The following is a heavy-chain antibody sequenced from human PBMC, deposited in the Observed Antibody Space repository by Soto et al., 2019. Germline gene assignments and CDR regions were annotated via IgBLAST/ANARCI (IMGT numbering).Heavy chain of an antibody. CDR2: IGSGGGST. CDR1: GFTFSSYA. Sequence: PGGSLRLSCAASGFTFSSYAMSWVRQAPGKGLEWVSSIGSGGGSTFYADSVKGRFTLSRDNSKNTLYLQMNSLRAEDTAVYYCAKDLPIRFLEWLRAPNYGMDVWGQGTTVTVSS. V-gene: IGHV3-23*01. CDR3: AKDLPIRFLEWLRAPNYGMDV. D-gene: IGHD3-3*01. J-gene: IGHJ6*02.